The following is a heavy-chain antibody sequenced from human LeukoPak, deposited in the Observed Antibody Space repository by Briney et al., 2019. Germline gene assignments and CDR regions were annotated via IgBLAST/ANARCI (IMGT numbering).Heavy chain of an antibody. J-gene: IGHJ3*02. Sequence: PSETLSLTCAVYGGSFSGYYWSWIRQPPGKGLEWIGEINHSGSTNYSPSLKSRVTISLDTSRNQFSLKLNSVTAADTAVYYCAKSNGYGLIDIWGQGTMVTVSS. CDR3: AKSNGYGLIDI. CDR1: GGSFSGYY. CDR2: INHSGST. D-gene: IGHD3-10*01. V-gene: IGHV4-34*01.